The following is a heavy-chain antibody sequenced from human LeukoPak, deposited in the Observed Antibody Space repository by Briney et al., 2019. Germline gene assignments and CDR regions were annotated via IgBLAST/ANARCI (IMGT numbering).Heavy chain of an antibody. J-gene: IGHJ6*02. V-gene: IGHV1-46*01. D-gene: IGHD2-15*01. Sequence: ASVKVSCKSSGYTFTSYYMHWVRQAPGQGREGMGIINPSGCSTSYAQKFQGRFTMTRDTSTSTVYRELNSLRCEDMAVYYCARESSGGSSPGGYYYYYGMDVWGQGTTVTVSS. CDR2: INPSGCST. CDR1: GYTFTSYY. CDR3: ARESSGGSSPGGYYYYYGMDV.